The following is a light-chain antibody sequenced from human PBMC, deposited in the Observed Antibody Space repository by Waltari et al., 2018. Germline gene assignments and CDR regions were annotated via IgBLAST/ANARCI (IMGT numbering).Light chain of an antibody. V-gene: IGKV1-33*01. CDR3: QQYDYLPIT. Sequence: IQMPQSPSSLSASLGDRVTITCQASQDINNYLNWYQQKPGKAPKLLIYDGSNVETGVPSRFSGGRSGTDFTLTINSLQSEDIATYYCQQYDYLPITFGQGTRLEIK. CDR1: QDINNY. CDR2: DGS. J-gene: IGKJ5*01.